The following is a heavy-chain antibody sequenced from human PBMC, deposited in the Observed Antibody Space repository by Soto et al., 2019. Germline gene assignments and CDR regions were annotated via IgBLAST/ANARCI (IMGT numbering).Heavy chain of an antibody. CDR2: IGGGGSDR. J-gene: IGHJ4*02. Sequence: GGSLRLSCAASGFTFSSYAMYWVRQAPGKGLEWVAVIGGGGSDRYYAESVTGRFTVSRDDSKNTLYLQMSGLRSEDTAIYYCVRETGDGFNMGVWGQGTLVTVSS. CDR3: VRETGDGFNMGV. V-gene: IGHV3-23*01. CDR1: GFTFSSYA. D-gene: IGHD3-16*01.